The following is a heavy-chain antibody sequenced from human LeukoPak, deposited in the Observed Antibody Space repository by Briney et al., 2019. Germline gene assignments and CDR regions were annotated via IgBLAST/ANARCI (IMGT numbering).Heavy chain of an antibody. CDR1: GFPFSSYT. J-gene: IGHJ4*02. V-gene: IGHV3-23*01. CDR2: ISGSGSNT. CDR3: ARDRAWNYFDY. Sequence: PGGSLRLSCAASGFPFSSYTMNWVRQAPGKGLEWVSDISGSGSNTYYTDSVKGRFTISRDNSKNTLYLQMDSLRAEDTAVYYCARDRAWNYFDYWGQGTLVTVSS. D-gene: IGHD3-3*01.